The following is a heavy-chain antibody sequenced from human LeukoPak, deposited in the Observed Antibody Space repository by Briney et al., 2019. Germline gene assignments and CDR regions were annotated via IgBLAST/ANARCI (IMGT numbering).Heavy chain of an antibody. CDR1: GGCISGSSYY. J-gene: IGHJ4*02. CDR3: ARALGPSDY. V-gene: IGHV4-39*07. Sequence: PSETLSLTCTVSGGCISGSSYYWGWIRQPPGKGLEWIGSIYYSGSTYYNPSLKSRVTISVDTSKNQFSLKLSSVTAADTAVYYCARALGPSDYWGQGTLVTVSS. CDR2: IYYSGST.